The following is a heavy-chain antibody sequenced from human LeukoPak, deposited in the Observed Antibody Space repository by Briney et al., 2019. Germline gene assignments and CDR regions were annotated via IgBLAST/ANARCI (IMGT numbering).Heavy chain of an antibody. CDR1: GGSISSGDYY. CDR3: ARGRGVTGYYPPTLDY. Sequence: PSQTLSLTCTVSGGSISSGDYYWSWIRQPPGKGLEWIGYIYYSGSTYYNPSLKSRVTISVDTSKNQFSLKLSSVTAADTGVYYCARGRGVTGYYPPTLDYWGQGTLVTVSS. CDR2: IYYSGST. D-gene: IGHD3-9*01. J-gene: IGHJ4*02. V-gene: IGHV4-30-4*08.